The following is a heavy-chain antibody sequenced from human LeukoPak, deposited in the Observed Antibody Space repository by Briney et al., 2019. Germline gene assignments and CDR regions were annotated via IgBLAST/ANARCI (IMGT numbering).Heavy chain of an antibody. CDR2: INQSGGT. Sequence: PSETLSLTCAVYGGSFSGYYWSWIRQPPGKGLEWVGEINQSGGTNYNPSLKSRVTISVDTSKNQFSLKLNSVTAADTAIYYCARLYGSGSYYRHWGQGTLVTVSS. J-gene: IGHJ4*02. D-gene: IGHD3-10*01. V-gene: IGHV4-34*01. CDR3: ARLYGSGSYYRH. CDR1: GGSFSGYY.